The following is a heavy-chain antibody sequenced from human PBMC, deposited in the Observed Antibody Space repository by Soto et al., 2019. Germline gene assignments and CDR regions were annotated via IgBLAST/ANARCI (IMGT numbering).Heavy chain of an antibody. Sequence: PGGSLRLSCAASGFTFSSYAMSWVRQAPGKGLEWVSAISGSGGSTYYADSVKGRFTISRDNSKNTLYLQMNSLRAEDTAVYYCAKDIGKPAGSSQNNWGQGTLVTAPQ. J-gene: IGHJ4*02. V-gene: IGHV3-23*01. CDR3: AKDIGKPAGSSQNN. CDR2: ISGSGGST. CDR1: GFTFSSYA. D-gene: IGHD2-15*01.